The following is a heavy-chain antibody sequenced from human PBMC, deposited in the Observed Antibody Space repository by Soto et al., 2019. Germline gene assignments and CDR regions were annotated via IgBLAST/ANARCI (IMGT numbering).Heavy chain of an antibody. Sequence: SETLSLTCTVSGGSVSSGSYYWSWIRQPPGKGLEWIGYIYYSGSTNYNPSLKSRVTISVDTSKNQFSLKLSSVTAADTAVYYCAKGEGDSGGPDYWGQGTLVTVSS. CDR1: GGSVSSGSYY. J-gene: IGHJ4*02. V-gene: IGHV4-61*01. CDR3: AKGEGDSGGPDY. CDR2: IYYSGST.